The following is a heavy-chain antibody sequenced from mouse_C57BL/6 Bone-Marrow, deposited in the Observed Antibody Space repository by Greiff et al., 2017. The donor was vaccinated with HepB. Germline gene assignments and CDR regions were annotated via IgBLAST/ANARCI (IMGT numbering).Heavy chain of an antibody. CDR3: ARHEEPSLGYGNYLGY. D-gene: IGHD2-10*02. V-gene: IGHV1-62-2*01. J-gene: IGHJ2*01. CDR1: GYTFTEYT. Sequence: QVQLQQSGAELVKPGASVKLSCKASGYTFTEYTIHWVKQRSGQGLEWIGWFYPGSGSIKYNVKFKDKATLTADKSSSTVYMELSRLTSEDSAVYFCARHEEPSLGYGNYLGYWGQGTTLTVSS. CDR2: FYPGSGSI.